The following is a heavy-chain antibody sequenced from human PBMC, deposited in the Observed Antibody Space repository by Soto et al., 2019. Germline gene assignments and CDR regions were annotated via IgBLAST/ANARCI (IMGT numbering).Heavy chain of an antibody. Sequence: QVQLQQWGAGLLKPSETLSLTCAVYGGSFSGYYWSWIRQPPGKGLEWIGEINHSGSTNYNPSLKSRVTISVDTSKNQFSLKLSSVTAADTAVYYCARGHSDCSSTSCYVPDYWGQGTLVTVSS. D-gene: IGHD2-2*01. CDR3: ARGHSDCSSTSCYVPDY. V-gene: IGHV4-34*01. J-gene: IGHJ4*02. CDR1: GGSFSGYY. CDR2: INHSGST.